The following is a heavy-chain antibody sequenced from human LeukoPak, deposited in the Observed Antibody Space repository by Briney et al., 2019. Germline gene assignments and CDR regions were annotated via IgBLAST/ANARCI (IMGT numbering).Heavy chain of an antibody. D-gene: IGHD2-21*02. CDR3: ATDRASCGGDCYPVLYY. Sequence: PGGSLRLSCVASGFTFNNYSMNWVRQAPGKGLEWVSSISGSSNYIYQADSVKGRFTISRDNTKNLLFLLMNSLRAEDTAVYYCATDRASCGGDCYPVLYYWGQGILVTVSS. V-gene: IGHV3-21*01. CDR1: GFTFNNYS. J-gene: IGHJ4*02. CDR2: ISGSSNYI.